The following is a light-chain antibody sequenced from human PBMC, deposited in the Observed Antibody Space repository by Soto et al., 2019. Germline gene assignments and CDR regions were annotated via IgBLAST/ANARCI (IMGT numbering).Light chain of an antibody. J-gene: IGLJ2*01. CDR1: SSNIGSNT. CDR3: AAWDDSLNGVV. Sequence: QSVLTQPPSASGTPGQRVTISCSGSSSNIGSNTVNWYQQLPGPAPKLLISSNNQRPSGVPDRFSGSKSGTSASLAISGLESEDEADYYCAAWDDSLNGVVFGGGTKLTVL. CDR2: SNN. V-gene: IGLV1-44*01.